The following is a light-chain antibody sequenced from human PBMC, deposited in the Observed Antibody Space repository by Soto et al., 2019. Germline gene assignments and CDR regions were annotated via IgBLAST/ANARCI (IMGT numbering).Light chain of an antibody. CDR3: QQYGRTPLT. CDR1: EGVSSGY. CDR2: GAS. Sequence: EVVLTQSPGTLPLSPGERATLSCRASEGVSSGYLAWYQQNPGQAPRLLIYGASRRATGIPDRFSGSGSGTDFTLTISRLDPEDFAVYHCQQYGRTPLTFGQGTKV. J-gene: IGKJ1*01. V-gene: IGKV3-20*01.